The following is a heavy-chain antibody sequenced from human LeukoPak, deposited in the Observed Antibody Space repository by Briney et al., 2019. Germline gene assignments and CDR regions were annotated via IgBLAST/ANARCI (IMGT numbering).Heavy chain of an antibody. Sequence: GSLRLSCAASGFTFSSYAMHWVRQAPGKGLEWVAVISYDGSNKYYADSVKGRFTISRDNSKNTLYLQMNSLRAEDTAVYYCARDRATVTYFDYWGQGTLVTVSS. CDR1: GFTFSSYA. D-gene: IGHD4-17*01. V-gene: IGHV3-30-3*01. CDR3: ARDRATVTYFDY. J-gene: IGHJ4*02. CDR2: ISYDGSNK.